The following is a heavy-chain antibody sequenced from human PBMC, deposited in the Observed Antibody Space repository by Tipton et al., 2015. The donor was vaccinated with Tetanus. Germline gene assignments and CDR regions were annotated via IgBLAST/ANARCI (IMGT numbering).Heavy chain of an antibody. CDR2: TYYRSRWYN. Sequence: GLVKPSQTLSLTCAISGDNVSSNSAAWNWIRQSPSRGLEWLARTYYRSRWYNDYALSVKSRITISPDTSKNQFSLHLTSVTAADTAVYYCARAPNRISRAYDYWGQGTLVTVSS. D-gene: IGHD1-14*01. CDR3: ARAPNRISRAYDY. CDR1: GDNVSSNSAA. J-gene: IGHJ4*02. V-gene: IGHV6-1*01.